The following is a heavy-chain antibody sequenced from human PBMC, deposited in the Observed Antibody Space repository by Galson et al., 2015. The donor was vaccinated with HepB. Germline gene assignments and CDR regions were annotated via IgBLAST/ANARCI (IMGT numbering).Heavy chain of an antibody. V-gene: IGHV6-1*01. D-gene: IGHD3-22*01. CDR2: IYYRSKWYN. Sequence: CAISGDSVSSNSAAWNWIRQSPSRGLEWLGRIYYRSKWYNDYAVSVKNRITINPDTSKNQFSLQLNSVTPEDTAVYYCARDNYDSTGFDPWGQGTLVTVSS. CDR1: GDSVSSNSAA. J-gene: IGHJ5*02. CDR3: ARDNYDSTGFDP.